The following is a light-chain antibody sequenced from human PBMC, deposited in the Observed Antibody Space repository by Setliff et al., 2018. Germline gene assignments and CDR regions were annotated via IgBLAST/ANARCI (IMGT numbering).Light chain of an antibody. CDR1: SSDVGSYNL. CDR2: DVS. CDR3: SSYTNSNTYA. V-gene: IGLV2-14*02. Sequence: QSALTQPASVSGSLGQSITISCTGTSSDVGSYNLVSWYQQHPGKAPKVMIYDVSKRPSGVSNRFSGSKSGNTASLTISGLQAEDEADYYCSSYTNSNTYAFGTGTKVTVL. J-gene: IGLJ1*01.